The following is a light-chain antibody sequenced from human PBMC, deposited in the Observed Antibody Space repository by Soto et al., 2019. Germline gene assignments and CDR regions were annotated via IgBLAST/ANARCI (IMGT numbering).Light chain of an antibody. Sequence: DIQMTQSPSSLSASVGDRVTITCRTSQTINNYLNWYQQKPGRAPKLLIYAAYNLQSGVPSRFSGSGSGTDFTFTISSLQPEDIATYYCQQYDNLPLTFGGGTKVDIK. CDR1: QTINNY. J-gene: IGKJ4*01. V-gene: IGKV1-33*01. CDR2: AAY. CDR3: QQYDNLPLT.